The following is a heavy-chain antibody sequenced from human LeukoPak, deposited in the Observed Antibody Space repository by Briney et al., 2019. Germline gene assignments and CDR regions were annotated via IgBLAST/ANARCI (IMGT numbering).Heavy chain of an antibody. CDR2: IHYRGST. CDR3: ARGTHSSSPIPLDY. D-gene: IGHD6-6*01. CDR1: GGSISTYY. V-gene: IGHV4-59*01. J-gene: IGHJ4*02. Sequence: SETLSLTCTVSGGSISTYYWSWIRQTPGKGLEWIGYIHYRGSTDYHPTLNSRVTISVDTSKNQFSLKVNSVTAADTAVYYCARGTHSSSPIPLDYWGQGTLVTVSS.